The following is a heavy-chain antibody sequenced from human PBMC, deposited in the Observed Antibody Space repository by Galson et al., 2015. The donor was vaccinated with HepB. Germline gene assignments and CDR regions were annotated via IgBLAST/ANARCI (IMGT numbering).Heavy chain of an antibody. V-gene: IGHV5-10-1*01. CDR1: GYDFMNYW. J-gene: IGHJ4*02. Sequence: QSGAEVKKPGESLRISCQASGYDFMNYWISWVRQMPGKGPEWVGRIDPTISDTDYSPSLQGQVTISVDKSSFTAYLQWGSLKSSDTATYYCARHGTGRTLDYWGQGTLVTVSS. CDR3: ARHGTGRTLDY. CDR2: IDPTISDT. D-gene: IGHD2-8*02.